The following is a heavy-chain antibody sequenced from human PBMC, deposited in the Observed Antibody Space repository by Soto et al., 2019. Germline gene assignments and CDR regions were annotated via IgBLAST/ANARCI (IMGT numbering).Heavy chain of an antibody. CDR3: ARGVIEDIVVVVAATDYYYYMDV. V-gene: IGHV4-59*01. CDR2: IYYSGST. Sequence: SETLSLTCTVSGGSISSYYWSWIRQPPGKGLEWIGYIYYSGSTNYNPSLKSRVTISVDTSKNQFSLKLSSVTAADTAVYYCARGVIEDIVVVVAATDYYYYMDVWGKGTTVTVSS. D-gene: IGHD2-15*01. CDR1: GGSISSYY. J-gene: IGHJ6*03.